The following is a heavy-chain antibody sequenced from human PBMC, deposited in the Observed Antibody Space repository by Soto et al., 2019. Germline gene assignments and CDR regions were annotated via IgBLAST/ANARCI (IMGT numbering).Heavy chain of an antibody. CDR2: IYYSGST. Sequence: PSETLSLTCTVSGGSISSYYWSWIRQPPGKGLEWIGYIYYSGSTNYNPSLKSRVTISVDTSKNQFSLKLSSVTAADTAVYYCARELGDISSSTNHYYDYMYVWGKGTSVPVS. J-gene: IGHJ6*03. V-gene: IGHV4-59*01. D-gene: IGHD3-16*01. CDR1: GGSISSYY. CDR3: ARELGDISSSTNHYYDYMYV.